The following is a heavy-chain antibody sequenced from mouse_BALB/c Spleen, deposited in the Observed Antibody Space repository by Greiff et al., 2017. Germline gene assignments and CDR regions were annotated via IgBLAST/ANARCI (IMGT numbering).Heavy chain of an antibody. CDR1: GFTFSSFG. CDR3: ARERWLLHYAMDY. Sequence: EVNVVESGGGLVQPGGSRKLSCAASGFTFSSFGMHWVRQAPEKGLEWVAYISSGSSTIYYADTVKGRFTISRDNPKNTLFLQMTSLRSEDTAMYYCARERWLLHYAMDYWGQGTSVTVSS. V-gene: IGHV5-17*02. CDR2: ISSGSSTI. D-gene: IGHD2-3*01. J-gene: IGHJ4*01.